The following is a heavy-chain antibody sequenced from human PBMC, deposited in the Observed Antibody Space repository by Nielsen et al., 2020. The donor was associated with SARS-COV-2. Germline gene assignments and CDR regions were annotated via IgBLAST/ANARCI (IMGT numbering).Heavy chain of an antibody. V-gene: IGHV3-33*06. CDR1: GFTFSSYG. J-gene: IGHJ2*01. CDR3: AKERIVVVILGNLGYFDL. Sequence: GESLKISCAASGFTFSSYGMHWVRQAPGKGLEWVAVISYDGRNKYYADSVKGRFTISRDNSKITLYLQMNSLRAEDTAVYYCAKERIVVVILGNLGYFDLWGRGTLVTVSS. D-gene: IGHD3-22*01. CDR2: ISYDGRNK.